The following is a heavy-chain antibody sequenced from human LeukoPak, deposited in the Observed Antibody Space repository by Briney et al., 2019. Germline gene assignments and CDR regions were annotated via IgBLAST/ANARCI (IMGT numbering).Heavy chain of an antibody. CDR2: IYYSGST. Sequence: SETLSLTCTVSGASTSSYYWSWIRQPPGKGLEWIGYIYYSGSTDYIPSLKSRVTISIDTSKNQFSLKLSSVTAADTAVYYCARAGGGGTGSYLAIDYWGQGTLVTVSS. D-gene: IGHD3-10*01. CDR3: ARAGGGGTGSYLAIDY. CDR1: GASTSSYY. J-gene: IGHJ4*02. V-gene: IGHV4-59*01.